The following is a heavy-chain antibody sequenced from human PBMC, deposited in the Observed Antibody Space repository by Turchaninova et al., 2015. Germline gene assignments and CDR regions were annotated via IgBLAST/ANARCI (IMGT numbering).Heavy chain of an antibody. Sequence: QLQFQESGPGLVKPSATLSLTCTVSGGPGSSGGYYWGWLRQPPGKGLEWIGSISYSGKTYYNPSLKSRVTISLDTSKNQFSRKLTSVTAADTALYFCARDPFTVGATFDAFDMWGQGTMVIVSS. J-gene: IGHJ3*02. D-gene: IGHD1-26*01. V-gene: IGHV4-39*07. CDR1: GGPGSSGGYY. CDR2: ISYSGKT. CDR3: ARDPFTVGATFDAFDM.